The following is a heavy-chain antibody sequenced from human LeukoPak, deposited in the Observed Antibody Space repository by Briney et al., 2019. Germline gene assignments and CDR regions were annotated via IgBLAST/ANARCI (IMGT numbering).Heavy chain of an antibody. CDR3: ARDLVYDSPPSGMDV. D-gene: IGHD3-16*01. CDR1: GYTFTSYY. J-gene: IGHJ6*02. CDR2: INPSGGST. Sequence: ASVKVSCKASGYTFTSYYMHWVRQAPGQGLEWMGIINPSGGSTSYAQKFQGRVTMTRDTSISTAYMELSRLRSDDTAVYYCARDLVYDSPPSGMDVWGQGTTVTVSS. V-gene: IGHV1-46*01.